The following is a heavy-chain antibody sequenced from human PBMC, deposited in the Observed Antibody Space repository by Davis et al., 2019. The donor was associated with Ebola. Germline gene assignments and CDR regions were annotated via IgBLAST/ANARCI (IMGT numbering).Heavy chain of an antibody. D-gene: IGHD6-13*01. J-gene: IGHJ4*02. CDR2: FSGSGGST. CDR1: GFTFSSYA. V-gene: IGHV3-23*01. Sequence: GGSLRLSCAASGFTFSSYAMSWVRQAPGKGLEWVSAFSGSGGSTYYADSVKGRFSISRDNSKNTLYLQMNSLRAEDTAVYYCAKGGSSWSFDYWGQGTLVTVSS. CDR3: AKGGSSWSFDY.